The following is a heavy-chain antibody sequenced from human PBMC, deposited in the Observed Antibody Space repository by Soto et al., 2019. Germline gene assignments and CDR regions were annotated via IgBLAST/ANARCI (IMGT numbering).Heavy chain of an antibody. CDR2: IYHSGST. D-gene: IGHD6-13*01. CDR3: ASSTSIAAAGHDAFDI. J-gene: IGHJ3*02. CDR1: GGSISSSNW. Sequence: SETLSLTCAVSGGSISSSNWWSWVRQPPGKGLEWIGEIYHSGSTNYNPSLKSRATISVDKSKNQFSLKLSSVTAADTAVYYCASSTSIAAAGHDAFDIWGQGTMVTVSS. V-gene: IGHV4-4*02.